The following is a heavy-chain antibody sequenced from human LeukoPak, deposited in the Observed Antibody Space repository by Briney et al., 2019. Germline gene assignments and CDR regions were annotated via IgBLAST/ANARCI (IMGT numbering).Heavy chain of an antibody. V-gene: IGHV4-34*01. Sequence: SETLSLTCAVYGGSFSGYYWSWIRQPPGKGLEWIGEINHSGSTNYNPSLKSRVTISVDTSKNQFSLKLSSVTAADTAVYYCARGRTYYDILTGHPAYYYYGMDVWGQGTTVTVSS. CDR3: ARGRTYYDILTGHPAYYYYGMDV. CDR1: GGSFSGYY. CDR2: INHSGST. J-gene: IGHJ6*02. D-gene: IGHD3-9*01.